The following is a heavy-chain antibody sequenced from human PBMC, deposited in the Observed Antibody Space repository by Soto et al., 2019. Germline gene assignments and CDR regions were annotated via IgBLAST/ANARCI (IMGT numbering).Heavy chain of an antibody. V-gene: IGHV4-4*07. CDR3: ARSPAYGDYANLDT. CDR1: TDSGSKYY. D-gene: IGHD4-17*01. CDR2: IHSTRSP. J-gene: IGHJ5*02. Sequence: PSETQSLTSKVSTDSGSKYYWNRIRHPAGKGLVWIGRIHSTRSPNYNPSLKSRVTMSVDTSKNQFSLKLNLTSVTAADTAVYYCARSPAYGDYANLDTWGQGTLVTVAS.